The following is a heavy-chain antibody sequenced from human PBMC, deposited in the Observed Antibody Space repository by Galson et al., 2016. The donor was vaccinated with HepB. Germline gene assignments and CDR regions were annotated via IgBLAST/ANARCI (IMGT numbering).Heavy chain of an antibody. J-gene: IGHJ4*02. V-gene: IGHV3-9*01. CDR3: VQASPRVYCIGDKCLSYFAS. D-gene: IGHD2-15*01. CDR1: GFTFDDYA. Sequence: SLRLSCATSGFTFDDYAMHWVRQAPGKGLKWVSGISWDSSTLAYAVSVKGRFAISRDNAKNALYLQMNSLRSEDTAFYYCVQASPRVYCIGDKCLSYFASWGQGTPVTVSS. CDR2: ISWDSSTL.